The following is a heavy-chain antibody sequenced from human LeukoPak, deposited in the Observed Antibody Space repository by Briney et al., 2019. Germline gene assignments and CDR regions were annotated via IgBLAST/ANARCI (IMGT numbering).Heavy chain of an antibody. CDR1: GFTFSSYW. D-gene: IGHD1-26*01. CDR2: IKQDGSEK. Sequence: GGSLRLSCAASGFTFSSYWMSWVRQAPGKGLEWVANIKQDGSEKYYVDSVKGRFTISRDNAKNSLYLQMNSLRAEDTAVYYCARGVVGATIVLAAFDYWGQGTLVTVSS. V-gene: IGHV3-7*01. CDR3: ARGVVGATIVLAAFDY. J-gene: IGHJ4*02.